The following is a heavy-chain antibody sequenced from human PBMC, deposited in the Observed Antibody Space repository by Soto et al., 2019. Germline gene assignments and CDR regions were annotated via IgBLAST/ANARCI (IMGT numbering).Heavy chain of an antibody. Sequence: SETLSLTCTASGGSISSYYWSWIRQPPGKGLEWIGYIYYSGSTNYNPSLKSRVTISVDTSKNQFSLKLSSVTAADTAVYYCARGMPSGYPIYYYYYYMDVWGKGTTVTVSS. CDR2: IYYSGST. CDR1: GGSISSYY. J-gene: IGHJ6*03. CDR3: ARGMPSGYPIYYYYYYMDV. V-gene: IGHV4-59*01. D-gene: IGHD5-12*01.